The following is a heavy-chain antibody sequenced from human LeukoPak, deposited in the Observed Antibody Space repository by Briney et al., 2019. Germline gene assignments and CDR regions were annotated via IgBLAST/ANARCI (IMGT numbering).Heavy chain of an antibody. J-gene: IGHJ4*02. Sequence: GESLKISCKGSGYTFTNYWIGWVRQMPGKGLEWMGIIYPGDSDTRYSPSFQGQVTISADKSISTAYLQWSSLKASDTAMYYCARQGYGSGSYYYFDYWGQGTLVTVSS. V-gene: IGHV5-51*01. D-gene: IGHD3-10*01. CDR1: GYTFTNYW. CDR3: ARQGYGSGSYYYFDY. CDR2: IYPGDSDT.